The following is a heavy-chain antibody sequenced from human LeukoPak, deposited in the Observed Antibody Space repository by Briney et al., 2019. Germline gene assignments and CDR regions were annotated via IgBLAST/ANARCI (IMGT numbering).Heavy chain of an antibody. J-gene: IGHJ4*02. V-gene: IGHV3-48*03. CDR3: VKFTVPDY. Sequence: GGSLRLSCAASGFTFSSYEMNWVRQAPGKGLEWVSYISSSGSTIYYADSVRGRFTISRDNAKNTLYLQMNSLRADDTAVYYCVKFTVPDYWGQGTLVTVSS. CDR1: GFTFSSYE. CDR2: ISSSGSTI. D-gene: IGHD4-17*01.